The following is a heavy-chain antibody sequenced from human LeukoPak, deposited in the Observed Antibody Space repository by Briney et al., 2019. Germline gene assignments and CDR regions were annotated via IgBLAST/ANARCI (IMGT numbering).Heavy chain of an antibody. CDR1: GFTFTTYL. Sequence: GGSLRLSCAASGFTFTTYLMAWVRQAPGKGLEWVANIKGDESAKHQADSVKGRFTISRDNAQNSVYLQMSSLRVEDTAVYYCARDVGGSLDYWGQGTLVTVSS. CDR2: IKGDESAK. J-gene: IGHJ4*02. CDR3: ARDVGGSLDY. D-gene: IGHD1-26*01. V-gene: IGHV3-7*01.